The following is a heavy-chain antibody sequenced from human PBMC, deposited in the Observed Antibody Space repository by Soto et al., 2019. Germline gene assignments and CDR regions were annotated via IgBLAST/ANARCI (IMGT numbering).Heavy chain of an antibody. D-gene: IGHD2-21*02. CDR1: GGSISSGGYY. J-gene: IGHJ4*02. V-gene: IGHV4-31*03. CDR2: IYYSGST. Sequence: QVQLQESGPGLVKPSQTLSLTCTVSGGSISSGGYYWSWIRQHPGKGLEWIGYIYYSGSTYYNPSLKSRVTISVDTSKNQFSLKLSSVTAADTAVYYCARETVCGGDCYSFDYWGQGTLVTVSS. CDR3: ARETVCGGDCYSFDY.